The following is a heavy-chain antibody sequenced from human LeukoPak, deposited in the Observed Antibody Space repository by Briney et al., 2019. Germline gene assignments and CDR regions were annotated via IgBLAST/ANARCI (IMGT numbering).Heavy chain of an antibody. CDR1: GFIFDDYA. CDR2: INWNGGAT. J-gene: IGHJ4*02. D-gene: IGHD6-13*01. Sequence: GGSLRLSCAASGFIFDDYAMNWVRQAAGKGLEWVAGINWNGGATGFADSVKGRFTISRDNAKNSVYLQMNSLRAEDTALYYCAKSSGYSSSWYGGGAHYFDYWGQGTLVTVSS. CDR3: AKSSGYSSSWYGGGAHYFDY. V-gene: IGHV3-20*04.